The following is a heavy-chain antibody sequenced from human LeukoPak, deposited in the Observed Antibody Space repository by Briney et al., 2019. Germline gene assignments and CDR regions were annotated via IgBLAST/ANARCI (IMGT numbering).Heavy chain of an antibody. Sequence: SETLSLTCTVSGGSLSTHYWTWVRQPPGKGLEWIGYISYIGSTNYNPSLKSRVTISVDTSKNQFSLKLSSVTAADTAVYYCARIADAFDIWGQGTMVTVSS. V-gene: IGHV4-59*11. CDR3: ARIADAFDI. J-gene: IGHJ3*02. CDR2: ISYIGST. D-gene: IGHD6-13*01. CDR1: GGSLSTHY.